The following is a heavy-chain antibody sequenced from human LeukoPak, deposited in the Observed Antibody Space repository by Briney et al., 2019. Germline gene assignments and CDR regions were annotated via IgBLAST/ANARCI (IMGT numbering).Heavy chain of an antibody. CDR3: ARASPRNGGIQHFDY. D-gene: IGHD4-23*01. CDR2: IYTSGST. V-gene: IGHV4-61*02. Sequence: PSQTLSLTCTVSGGSISSGSYYWSWIRQPAGKGLEWIGRIYTSGSTNYNPSLKSRVTISVDTSKNQFSLKLSSVTAADTAVYYCARASPRNGGIQHFDYWGQGTLVTVSS. J-gene: IGHJ4*02. CDR1: GGSISSGSYY.